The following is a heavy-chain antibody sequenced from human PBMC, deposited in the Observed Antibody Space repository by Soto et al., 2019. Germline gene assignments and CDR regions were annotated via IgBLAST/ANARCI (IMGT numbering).Heavy chain of an antibody. CDR3: ASGGVVPAATIDY. J-gene: IGHJ4*02. CDR2: INHSGST. CDR1: GGSFSGYY. Sequence: PSETLSLTCAVYGGSFSGYYWSWIRQPPGKGLEWIGEINHSGSTNYNPSLKSRVTISVDTSKNQFSLKLSSVTAADTAVYYCASGGVVPAATIDYWGQGTLVT. D-gene: IGHD2-2*01. V-gene: IGHV4-34*01.